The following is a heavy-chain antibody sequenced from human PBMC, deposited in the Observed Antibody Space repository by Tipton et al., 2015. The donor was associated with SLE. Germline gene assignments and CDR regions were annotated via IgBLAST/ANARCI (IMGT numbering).Heavy chain of an antibody. CDR1: GGSISGYY. V-gene: IGHV4-59*01. D-gene: IGHD6-6*01. J-gene: IGHJ4*02. CDR3: ARQSMAARPDFDF. CDR2: IYMYSSVSI. Sequence: TLSLTCTVSGGSISGYYCSWIRQPPGKGLDSIGYIYMYSSVSINYNPSLKSRVTISLDTSKKQFSLILNSVTAADTAVYYCARQSMAARPDFDFWGQGTLVAVSS.